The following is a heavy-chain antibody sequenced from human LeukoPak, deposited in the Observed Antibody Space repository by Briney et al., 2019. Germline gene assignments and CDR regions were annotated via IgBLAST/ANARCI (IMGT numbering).Heavy chain of an antibody. CDR1: GFTFSSYA. CDR2: ISYDGSNK. D-gene: IGHD6-19*01. CDR3: ARDPVLRIAVAGSYFDY. J-gene: IGHJ4*02. Sequence: HPGRSLLLSCAASGFTFSSYAMHWVRQAPGKGLEWVAVISYDGSNKYYADSVKGRFTISRDNSKNTLYLQMNSLRAEDTAVYYCARDPVLRIAVAGSYFDYWGQGTLVTVSS. V-gene: IGHV3-30*04.